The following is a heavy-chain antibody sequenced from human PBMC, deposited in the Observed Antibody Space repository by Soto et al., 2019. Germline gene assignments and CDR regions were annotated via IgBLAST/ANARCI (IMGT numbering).Heavy chain of an antibody. D-gene: IGHD1-7*01. CDR3: ARGGIIGTPPDY. V-gene: IGHV4-34*01. CDR2: IHHSGTT. J-gene: IGHJ4*02. CDR1: GGSITSYY. Sequence: SETLSLTCAVYGGSITSYYWSWIRQPPGKGLEWIGEIHHSGTTNYNPSLKSRVLISLDTSKNQFFLSLTSVTAADTAMYFCARGGIIGTPPDYWGQGTQVTVSS.